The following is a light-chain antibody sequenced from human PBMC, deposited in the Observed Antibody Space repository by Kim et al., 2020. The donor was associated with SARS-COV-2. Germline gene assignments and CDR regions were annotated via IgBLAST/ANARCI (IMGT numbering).Light chain of an antibody. CDR2: GVS. CDR3: QYYGRSLDT. V-gene: IGKV3-20*01. J-gene: IGKJ2*01. CDR1: QSVSNNY. Sequence: EIVLTQSPGTLSLYPGERATLSCRASQSVSNNYLAWYQQKPGQAPRLLIYGVSKRATGIPDRFSGSGSGTDFTLTISRLEPEDFVVYYCQYYGRSLDTFGQGTKLEI.